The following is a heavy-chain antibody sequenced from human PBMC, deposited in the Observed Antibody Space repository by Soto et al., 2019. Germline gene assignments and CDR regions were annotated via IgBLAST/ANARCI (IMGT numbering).Heavy chain of an antibody. D-gene: IGHD2-15*01. CDR2: IVPIVDTS. CDR1: GGTFSSYA. J-gene: IGHJ6*02. Sequence: ASVKVSCKTSGGTFSSYAISWVRQAPGQGLEWMGGIVPIVDTSTYAQKFQGRVTITADESTSTAYMELSSLRSEDTAVYYCAMRGYFIIYGCRGHCDGKDVWGQGTTVTGSS. V-gene: IGHV1-69*13. CDR3: AMRGYFIIYGCRGHCDGKDV.